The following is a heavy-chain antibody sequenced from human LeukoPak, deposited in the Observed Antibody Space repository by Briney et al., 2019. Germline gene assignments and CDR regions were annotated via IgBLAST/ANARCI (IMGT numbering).Heavy chain of an antibody. Sequence: GGSLRLSCVASGFTFSPYSMNWVRQAPGKGLEWVSSIGGSSRSIYYADSVKGRFTVSRDNAKNSVHLQMNSLRAEDTAVYYCEREGPEQDFDYWGQGTLVTVSS. D-gene: IGHD1/OR15-1a*01. CDR2: IGGSSRSI. J-gene: IGHJ4*02. V-gene: IGHV3-21*01. CDR3: EREGPEQDFDY. CDR1: GFTFSPYS.